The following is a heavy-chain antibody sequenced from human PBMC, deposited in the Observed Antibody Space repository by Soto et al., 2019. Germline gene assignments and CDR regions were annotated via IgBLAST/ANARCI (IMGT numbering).Heavy chain of an antibody. Sequence: QLVQSGAEVKKPGASVKVSCKTSGPTFIAYYIHWVRQAPGQGLEWMGWIDTKSGGTTYEQKFLGRVTMTRDTSINTAYMELNTRTSDDTALYYCARSSVDVPEWGQGTLSTVSS. CDR2: IDTKSGGT. V-gene: IGHV1-2*02. CDR3: ARSSVDVPE. D-gene: IGHD5-12*01. CDR1: GPTFIAYY. J-gene: IGHJ4*02.